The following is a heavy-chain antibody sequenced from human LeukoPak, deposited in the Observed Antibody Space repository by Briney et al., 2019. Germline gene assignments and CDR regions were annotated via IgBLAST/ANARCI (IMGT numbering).Heavy chain of an antibody. CDR3: VRYRDGEYDF. J-gene: IGHJ4*02. D-gene: IGHD4-17*01. CDR2: IKQDGSEK. Sequence: GRSLRLSCAASGFTFSNAWMSWVRHVPGRGLEWVANIKQDGSEKYYVDSVKGRFTITRDNTKSSMYLEMNSLRAEDTAVYYCVRYRDGEYDFWGQGTLVTVSS. V-gene: IGHV3-7*01. CDR1: GFTFSNAW.